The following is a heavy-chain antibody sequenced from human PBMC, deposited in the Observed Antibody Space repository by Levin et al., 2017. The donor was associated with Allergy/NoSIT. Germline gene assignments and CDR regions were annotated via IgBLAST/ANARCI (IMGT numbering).Heavy chain of an antibody. D-gene: IGHD6-13*01. J-gene: IGHJ4*02. CDR2: IYPGDSDT. V-gene: IGHV5-51*01. CDR1: GYDFSPYW. CDR3: ARHLGPYSISLGIDY. Sequence: KCGESLKISCKGSGYDFSPYWIAWVRQMPGKGLEWMGIIYPGDSDTRYSPSFQGQVTISVDKAISTAYLQWSSLKASDTAMYYCARHLGPYSISLGIDYWGQGTLVTVSS.